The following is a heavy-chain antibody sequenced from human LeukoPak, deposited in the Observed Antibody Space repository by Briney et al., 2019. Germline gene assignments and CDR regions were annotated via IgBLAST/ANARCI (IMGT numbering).Heavy chain of an antibody. CDR2: ISAYNGNT. CDR3: ARAIAVAGTTMDFQR. V-gene: IGHV1-18*01. J-gene: IGHJ1*01. D-gene: IGHD6-19*01. CDR1: GYTFTSYG. Sequence: ASVKVSCKASGYTFTSYGISWVRQAPGQGLEWMGWISAYNGNTHYAQKLQGRFTMTTDTSTSTAYMELRSLRSDDTAVYCCARAIAVAGTTMDFQRWGQGTLVTVSS.